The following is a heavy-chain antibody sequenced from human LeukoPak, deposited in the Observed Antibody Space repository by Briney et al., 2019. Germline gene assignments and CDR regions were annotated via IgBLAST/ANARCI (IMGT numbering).Heavy chain of an antibody. CDR3: ARVERYFDWSMGAFDI. V-gene: IGHV3-21*04. CDR2: ISSSSSYI. J-gene: IGHJ3*02. Sequence: PGGSLRLSCAASGFTFSSYSMNWVRQAPGKGLEWVSSISSSSSYIYYADSVKGRFTISRDNAKNSLYLQMNSLRAEDTAVYYCARVERYFDWSMGAFDIWGQGTMVTVSS. CDR1: GFTFSSYS. D-gene: IGHD3-9*01.